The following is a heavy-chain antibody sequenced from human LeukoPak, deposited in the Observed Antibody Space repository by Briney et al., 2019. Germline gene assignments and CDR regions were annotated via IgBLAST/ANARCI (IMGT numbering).Heavy chain of an antibody. D-gene: IGHD3-9*01. CDR2: FDPEDGET. CDR3: ATTESQLAPTGYYYYMDV. V-gene: IGHV1-24*01. J-gene: IGHJ6*03. Sequence: ASVTVSCKVSGYTLTELSMHWVRQAPGKGLEWMGGFDPEDGETIYAQKFQGRVTMTEDTSSDTAYMELSSLRSEDTAVYYCATTESQLAPTGYYYYMDVWGKGTTVTVSS. CDR1: GYTLTELS.